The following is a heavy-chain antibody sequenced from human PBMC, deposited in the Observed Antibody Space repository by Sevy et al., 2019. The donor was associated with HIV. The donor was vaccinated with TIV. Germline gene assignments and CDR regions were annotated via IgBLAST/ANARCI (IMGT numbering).Heavy chain of an antibody. V-gene: IGHV3-15*07. Sequence: GGSLRLSCTASGFDFANAWMNWVRQAPGKGLEWVGHIKSITDGGAADYAAPVKGRFTMSRHDSKNTLYLHMNSLKAEGTAVYYCSTDDLISYWGRGTLVTVSS. CDR1: GFDFANAW. CDR2: IKSITDGGAA. CDR3: STDDLISY. J-gene: IGHJ4*02.